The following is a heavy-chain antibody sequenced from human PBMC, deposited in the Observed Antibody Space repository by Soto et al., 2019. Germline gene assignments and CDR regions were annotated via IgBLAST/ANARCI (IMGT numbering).Heavy chain of an antibody. V-gene: IGHV4-34*01. J-gene: IGHJ5*02. CDR3: ARASYSSSPAGLDP. CDR1: GGSFSGYY. D-gene: IGHD6-6*01. CDR2: INHSGST. Sequence: SETLSLTCAVYGGSFSGYYWSWIRQPPGKGLEWIGEINHSGSTNYNPSLKSRVTISVDTSKNQFSLKLSSVTAADTAVYYCARASYSSSPAGLDPWGQGTLVTVSS.